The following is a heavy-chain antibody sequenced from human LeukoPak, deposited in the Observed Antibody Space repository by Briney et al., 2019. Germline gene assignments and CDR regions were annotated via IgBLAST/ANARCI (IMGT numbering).Heavy chain of an antibody. V-gene: IGHV3-23*01. D-gene: IGHD3-10*01. CDR3: AKAPTTMVRGEDYFDY. Sequence: GGPLRLFCPVSGYIFSRYAMSWVRHAQGTELEGGSAISGSGGNTYYAHSVKGRFTISRDNSTNTPYLQMNSLRAEDTAVYYCAKAPTTMVRGEDYFDYWGQGTLVTVSS. J-gene: IGHJ4*02. CDR2: ISGSGGNT. CDR1: GYIFSRYA.